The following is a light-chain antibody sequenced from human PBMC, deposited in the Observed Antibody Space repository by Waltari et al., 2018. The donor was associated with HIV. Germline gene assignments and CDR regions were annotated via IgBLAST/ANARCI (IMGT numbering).Light chain of an antibody. CDR3: QQYNNWSLT. Sequence: EIVMTQSPATLSVSRGERVTVPCRASHSVSNKLAWYKQQPGQAPRLLIYAASTRATGIPARFSGGGSGTEFTLTISSLQSEDFAVYFCQQYNNWSLTFGGGTRVEI. CDR2: AAS. CDR1: HSVSNK. J-gene: IGKJ4*01. V-gene: IGKV3-15*01.